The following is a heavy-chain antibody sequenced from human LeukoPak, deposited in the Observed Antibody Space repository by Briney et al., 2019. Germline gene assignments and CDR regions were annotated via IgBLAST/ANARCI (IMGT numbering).Heavy chain of an antibody. CDR2: INHGVST. D-gene: IGHD6-13*01. V-gene: IGHV4-34*01. Sequence: PSETLSPTCAVYGGSFSGYYWSWISQPPGKGREWIGEINHGVSTNYQPSLKSQATIPVDTPKNQCSLKLSSVTAADTAVYSWARVGAGRYGRIAAAGFNQGAFDIWGQGTMVTVSS. J-gene: IGHJ3*02. CDR3: ARVGAGRYGRIAAAGFNQGAFDI. CDR1: GGSFSGYY.